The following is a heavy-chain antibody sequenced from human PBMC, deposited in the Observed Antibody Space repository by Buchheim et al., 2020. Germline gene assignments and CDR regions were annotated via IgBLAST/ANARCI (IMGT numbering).Heavy chain of an antibody. V-gene: IGHV4-61*01. D-gene: IGHD6-13*01. CDR3: ARVRRIAAAGLFDY. CDR2: IYYSGST. J-gene: IGHJ4*02. Sequence: QVQLQESGPGLVKPSETLSLTCTVSGGSVSSGSYYWSWIRQPPGKGLEWIGYIYYSGSTNYNPSLKSRDTISVDTSKNQFSLKLSSVTAADTAVYYCARVRRIAAAGLFDYWGQGTL. CDR1: GGSVSSGSYY.